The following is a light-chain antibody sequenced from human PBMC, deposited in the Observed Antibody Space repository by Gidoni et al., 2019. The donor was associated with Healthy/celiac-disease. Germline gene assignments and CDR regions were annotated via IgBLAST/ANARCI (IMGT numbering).Light chain of an antibody. CDR1: SGSIAGNY. V-gene: IGLV6-57*01. J-gene: IGLJ2*01. CDR3: HSYDSSNPDVV. Sequence: NFMLTQPHPVSDSPGTTVTISCTHSSGSIAGNYVQWYQQRPGSSPTPVIYHDNQRPSGVPARFSGSIASSSNSASLTISGLKTEDEADYYCHSYDSSNPDVVFGGGTKLTVL. CDR2: HDN.